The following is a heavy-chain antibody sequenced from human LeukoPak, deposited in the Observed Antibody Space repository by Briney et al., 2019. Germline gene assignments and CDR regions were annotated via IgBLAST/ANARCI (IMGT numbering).Heavy chain of an antibody. CDR1: GFTFSNYY. V-gene: IGHV3-33*01. CDR2: IWYDGSNK. CDR3: ARDPGGVVYFDY. J-gene: IGHJ4*02. D-gene: IGHD2-8*01. Sequence: GGSLRLACAVSGFTFSNYYMHWVRQAPGQGLGWVAVIWYDGSNKYYADSVKGRFTISRDSSKNTLYLQMNTLRAEDTAVYYCARDPGGVVYFDYWGQGTLVTVSS.